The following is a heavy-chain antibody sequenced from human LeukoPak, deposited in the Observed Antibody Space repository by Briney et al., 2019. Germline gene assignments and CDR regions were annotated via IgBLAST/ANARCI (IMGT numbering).Heavy chain of an antibody. V-gene: IGHV3-7*03. J-gene: IGHJ6*02. CDR2: INHNGNVN. Sequence: GSLRLSCAASGFTFSSYWMNWARQAPGKGLEWVASINHNGNVNYYVDSVKGRYTISRDNAKNSLYLQMSNLRAEDTAVYFCARGGGLDVWGQGATVTVSS. CDR3: ARGGGLDV. CDR1: GFTFSSYW. D-gene: IGHD3-16*01.